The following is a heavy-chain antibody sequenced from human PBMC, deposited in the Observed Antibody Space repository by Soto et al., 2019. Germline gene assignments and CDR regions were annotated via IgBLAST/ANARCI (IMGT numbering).Heavy chain of an antibody. J-gene: IGHJ4*02. CDR3: ARDEPAKYYYDSSGYSPPAR. V-gene: IGHV4-30-4*01. CDR2: IYYSGST. CDR1: GGSISSGDYY. Sequence: SETLSLTCTVSGGSISSGDYYWSWIRQPPGKGLEWIGYIYYSGSTYYNPSLKSRVTISVDTSKNQFSLKLSSVTAADTAVYYCARDEPAKYYYDSSGYSPPARWGRGTLVTVSS. D-gene: IGHD3-22*01.